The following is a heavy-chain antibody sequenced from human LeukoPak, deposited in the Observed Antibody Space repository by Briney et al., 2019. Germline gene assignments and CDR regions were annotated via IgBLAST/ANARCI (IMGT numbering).Heavy chain of an antibody. CDR1: GFTFSIYS. J-gene: IGHJ4*02. V-gene: IGHV3-21*01. D-gene: IGHD2-2*01. CDR2: ISSSGSDI. Sequence: GGSLRLSCAASGFTFSIYSMNWVRQAPGKGLEWVSCISSSGSDIYYADSVKGRFTVSRDNGKNSLYLQMNSLRADDTAVYYCASLHDIVVIPDATIDYWGQGTLVTVAS. CDR3: ASLHDIVVIPDATIDY.